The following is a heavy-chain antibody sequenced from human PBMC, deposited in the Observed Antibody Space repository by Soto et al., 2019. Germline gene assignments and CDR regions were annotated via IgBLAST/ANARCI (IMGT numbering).Heavy chain of an antibody. J-gene: IGHJ6*02. Sequence: SETLSLTCTVSGGSVSSGSYYWSWIRQPPGKGLEWIGYIYYSGSINYNPSLKSRVAISVDMSKHQFSLKLSSVTAADTAVYYCARDRNWSSSWYVGYYYYYGMDVWGQGTTVTVSS. D-gene: IGHD6-13*01. V-gene: IGHV4-61*01. CDR2: IYYSGSI. CDR1: GGSVSSGSYY. CDR3: ARDRNWSSSWYVGYYYYYGMDV.